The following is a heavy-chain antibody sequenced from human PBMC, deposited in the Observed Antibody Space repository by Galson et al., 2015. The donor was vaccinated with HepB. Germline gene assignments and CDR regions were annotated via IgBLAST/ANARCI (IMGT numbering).Heavy chain of an antibody. CDR2: ISYDGSNK. D-gene: IGHD5-24*01. V-gene: IGHV3-30*18. CDR1: GFTFSSYG. Sequence: SLRLSCAASGFTFSSYGMHWVRQAPGKGLEWVAVISYDGSNKYYADSVKGRFTISRDNSKNTLYLQMNSLRAEDTAVYYCAKLAMATIQGCFDYWGQGTLVTVSS. CDR3: AKLAMATIQGCFDY. J-gene: IGHJ4*02.